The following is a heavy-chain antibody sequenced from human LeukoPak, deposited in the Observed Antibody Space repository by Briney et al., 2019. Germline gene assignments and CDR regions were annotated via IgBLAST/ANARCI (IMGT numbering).Heavy chain of an antibody. CDR1: GGSISSGGYY. Sequence: SETLCLTCAVSGGSISSGGYYWGWIRQHPGKCLEWIGYINYSGITYDNPSLKSRVTISVDTSKNQFSLKLSSVTAADTAVYYWARALRYCSSTSCHNWFDPWGQGTLVTVSS. V-gene: IGHV4-31*11. CDR3: ARALRYCSSTSCHNWFDP. D-gene: IGHD2-2*01. J-gene: IGHJ5*02. CDR2: INYSGIT.